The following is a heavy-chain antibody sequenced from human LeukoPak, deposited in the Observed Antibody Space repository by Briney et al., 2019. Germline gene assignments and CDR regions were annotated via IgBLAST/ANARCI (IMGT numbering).Heavy chain of an antibody. D-gene: IGHD3-3*01. CDR1: GFIFSDYY. V-gene: IGHV3-11*04. CDR3: ARDPSNDYNFWSGYYTNYMDV. Sequence: GGSLRLSCAASGFIFSDYYMSWIRQPPGKGLEWVSYISSSGSTIYYADSVKGRFTISRDNAQNSLYLQMNSLRAEDTAVYYCARDPSNDYNFWSGYYTNYMDVWGKGTTVTVSS. J-gene: IGHJ6*03. CDR2: ISSSGSTI.